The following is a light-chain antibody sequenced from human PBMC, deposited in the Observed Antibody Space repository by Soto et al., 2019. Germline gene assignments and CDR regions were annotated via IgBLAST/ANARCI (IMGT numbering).Light chain of an antibody. V-gene: IGKV1-12*01. J-gene: IGKJ3*01. Sequence: DIQMTQSPSSVSASVGYRVTINCRASQGISNWLAWYQQKPGNAPKLLIYATSNLQSRVQSRFSGSGSGTDFTLNISSLQPEDFAACYCQKSSSLPLTLGPWTKVDI. CDR2: ATS. CDR1: QGISNW. CDR3: QKSSSLPLT.